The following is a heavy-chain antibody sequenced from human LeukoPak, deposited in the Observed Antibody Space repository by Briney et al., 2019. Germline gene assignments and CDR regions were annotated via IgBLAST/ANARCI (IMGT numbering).Heavy chain of an antibody. D-gene: IGHD6-6*01. CDR1: GFTFSSYA. J-gene: IGHJ4*02. V-gene: IGHV3-30*04. Sequence: PGGSLRLSCAASGFTFSSYAMHWVRQAPGKGLEWVAVISYDGSNKYYADSVKGRFTISRDNSKNTLHLQMNSLRAEDTAVYYCARAHSSSSAIFDYWGQGTLVTVSS. CDR2: ISYDGSNK. CDR3: ARAHSSSSAIFDY.